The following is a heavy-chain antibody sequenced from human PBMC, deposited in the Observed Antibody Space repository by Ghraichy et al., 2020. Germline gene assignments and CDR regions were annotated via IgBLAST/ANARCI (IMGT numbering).Heavy chain of an antibody. CDR3: ARGRISHYFDY. J-gene: IGHJ4*02. Sequence: SETLSLTCAVYGGSFSGYYWSWIRQPPGKGLEWIGEINHSGSTTYNPSLKSRVTISVDTPKNQFSLNLSSVTAADTAVDYCARGRISHYFDYWGQGTLVTVSS. CDR1: GGSFSGYY. D-gene: IGHD1-14*01. V-gene: IGHV4-34*01. CDR2: INHSGST.